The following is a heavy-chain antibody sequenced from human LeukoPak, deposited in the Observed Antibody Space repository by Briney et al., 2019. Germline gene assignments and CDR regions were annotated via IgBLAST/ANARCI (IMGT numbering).Heavy chain of an antibody. CDR3: ARVPYSSSSPTYNWFDP. CDR2: ISGSGGST. CDR1: GFTFSSYG. J-gene: IGHJ5*02. D-gene: IGHD6-13*01. Sequence: GGSLRLSCAASGFTFSSYGMSCVRQAPGKGLEWVSVISGSGGSTYYADSVKGRFTISRDNAKNSLYLQMNSLRAEDTAVYYCARVPYSSSSPTYNWFDPWGQGTLVTVSS. V-gene: IGHV3-23*01.